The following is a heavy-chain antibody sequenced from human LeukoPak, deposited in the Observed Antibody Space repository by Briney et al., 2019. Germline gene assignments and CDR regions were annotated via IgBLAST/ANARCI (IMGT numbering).Heavy chain of an antibody. CDR1: GFTFRGYG. D-gene: IGHD3-22*01. CDR3: ATYYYDSGGFHFHH. Sequence: GGSLRLSCAASGFTFRGYGMHWVRQAPGKGLEYVSAISSNGGRTYYANSVKGRFTISRDNSRNTLYLQMGSLRAEDMAVYYCATYYYDSGGFHFHHWGQGTLVTVSS. J-gene: IGHJ1*01. CDR2: ISSNGGRT. V-gene: IGHV3-64*01.